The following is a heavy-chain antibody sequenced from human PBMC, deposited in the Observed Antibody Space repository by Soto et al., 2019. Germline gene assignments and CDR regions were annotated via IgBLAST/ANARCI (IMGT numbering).Heavy chain of an antibody. CDR3: AGATYYYDSSGDWSAIDI. D-gene: IGHD3-22*01. V-gene: IGHV1-69*13. CDR1: GGTFSSYA. J-gene: IGHJ3*02. CDR2: IIPIFGTA. Sequence: SVKVSCKASGGTFSSYAISWVRQAPGQGLEWMGGIIPIFGTANYAQKFQGRVTITADESTSTAYMELSSLRSEDTAVYFCAGATYYYDSSGDWSAIDICGQATMVTLSS.